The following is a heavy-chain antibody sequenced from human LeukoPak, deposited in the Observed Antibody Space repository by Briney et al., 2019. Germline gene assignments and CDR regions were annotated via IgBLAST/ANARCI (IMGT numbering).Heavy chain of an antibody. CDR1: GGSISSYY. CDR2: IYTSGST. Sequence: SETLSLTCTVSGGSISSYYWSWIRQPAGKGLEWIGRIYTSGSTNYNPSLKSRVTMSVDTSNNQFSLKLSSVTAADTAVYYCARVASYLSYFDYWGQGTLVTVSS. CDR3: ARVASYLSYFDY. D-gene: IGHD3-16*02. V-gene: IGHV4-4*07. J-gene: IGHJ4*02.